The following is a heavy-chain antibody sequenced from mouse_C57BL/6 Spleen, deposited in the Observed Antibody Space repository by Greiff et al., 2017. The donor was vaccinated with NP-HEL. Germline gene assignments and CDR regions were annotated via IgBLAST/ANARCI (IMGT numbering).Heavy chain of an antibody. CDR1: GYSFTSYY. J-gene: IGHJ2*01. CDR3: ARPPSYYSNYFDY. D-gene: IGHD2-5*01. Sequence: QVQLKESGPELVKPGASVKISCKASGYSFTSYYIHWVKQRPGQGLEWIGWIYPGSGNTKYNEKFKGKATLTADTSSSTAYMQLSSLTSEDSAVYYCARPPSYYSNYFDYWGQGTTLTVSS. V-gene: IGHV1-66*01. CDR2: IYPGSGNT.